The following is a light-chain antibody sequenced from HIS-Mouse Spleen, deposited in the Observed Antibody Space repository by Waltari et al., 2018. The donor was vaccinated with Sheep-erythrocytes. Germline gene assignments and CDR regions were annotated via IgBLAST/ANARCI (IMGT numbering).Light chain of an antibody. CDR2: DVS. CDR1: SSDVGGYNY. Sequence: QSALTQPASVSGSPGQSITISCTGTSSDVGGYNYVSWYQQHPGKAPKLMIYDVSNRPSGVSNRFSGSKSGNTASLTISGLQAEDEADYYCCSYAGSSTFHVVFGGGTKLTVL. J-gene: IGLJ2*01. CDR3: CSYAGSSTFHVV. V-gene: IGLV2-14*03.